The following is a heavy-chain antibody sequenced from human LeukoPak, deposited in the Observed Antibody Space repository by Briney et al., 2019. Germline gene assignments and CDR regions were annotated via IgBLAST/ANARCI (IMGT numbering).Heavy chain of an antibody. Sequence: GGTLRLSCAASGFTLRRYWMSWVRQAPGKGLEWVANIKQDGSEKDYVDSVKGRFTISRDNAKNSLYLQMNSLTAEDTAVYYCARESFAARWDWGQGTLVTVSS. CDR3: ARESFAARWD. V-gene: IGHV3-7*01. J-gene: IGHJ4*02. D-gene: IGHD6-6*01. CDR2: IKQDGSEK. CDR1: GFTLRRYW.